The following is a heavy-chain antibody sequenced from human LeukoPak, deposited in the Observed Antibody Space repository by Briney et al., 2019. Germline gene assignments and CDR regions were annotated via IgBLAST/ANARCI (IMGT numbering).Heavy chain of an antibody. Sequence: EGSLRLSCAASGFTFSSYSMNWVRQAPGKGLEWVSSISSRSTYIYYADSVRGRFTISRDNAKNSLYLRMNSLRAEDTSVYYCARDPAGTGFDPWGQGTLVTVSS. CDR2: ISSRSTYI. J-gene: IGHJ5*02. CDR1: GFTFSSYS. V-gene: IGHV3-21*01. D-gene: IGHD6-13*01. CDR3: ARDPAGTGFDP.